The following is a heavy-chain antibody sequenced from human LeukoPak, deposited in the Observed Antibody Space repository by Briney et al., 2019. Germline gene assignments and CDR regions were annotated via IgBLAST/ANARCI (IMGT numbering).Heavy chain of an antibody. CDR2: INHSGST. J-gene: IGHJ4*02. CDR1: GGSFSDYY. Sequence: PSETLSLTCAVYGGSFSDYYWSWIRQSPGKGLEWIGEINHSGSTNYNPSLKSRVTISVDTSKNQFSLKLSSVTAADTAVYYCAREGYYDSSYNYWGQGTLVTVSS. D-gene: IGHD3-22*01. V-gene: IGHV4-34*01. CDR3: AREGYYDSSYNY.